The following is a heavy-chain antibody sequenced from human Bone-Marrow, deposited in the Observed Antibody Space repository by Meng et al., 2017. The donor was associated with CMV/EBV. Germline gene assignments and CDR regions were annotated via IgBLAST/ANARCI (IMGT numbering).Heavy chain of an antibody. CDR1: GFTFTSSA. Sequence: SVKVSCKASGFTFTSSAVQWVRQAHGQRLEWIGWIVVGSGNTNYAQKFQERVTITRDMSTSTAYMELSNLRSEDTAVYYCAAYYYGSGSYHSTSYYFDYWGQGTLVTVSS. D-gene: IGHD3-10*01. CDR2: IVVGSGNT. CDR3: AAYYYGSGSYHSTSYYFDY. V-gene: IGHV1-58*01. J-gene: IGHJ4*02.